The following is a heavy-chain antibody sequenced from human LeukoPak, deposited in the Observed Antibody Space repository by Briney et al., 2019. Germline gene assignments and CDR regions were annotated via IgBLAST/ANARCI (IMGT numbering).Heavy chain of an antibody. CDR2: IIPIRGRA. CDR1: GGTFSSYA. CDR3: ASSGITGTTPPDY. J-gene: IGHJ4*02. V-gene: IGHV1-69*04. Sequence: SVKVSCKASGGTFSSYAISWVRQAPGQGLEWMGRIIPIRGRANYAQKFQGRVTMTADKSTSTAYMELSSLRSDDTAVYYCASSGITGTTPPDYWGQGTLVTVSS. D-gene: IGHD1-7*01.